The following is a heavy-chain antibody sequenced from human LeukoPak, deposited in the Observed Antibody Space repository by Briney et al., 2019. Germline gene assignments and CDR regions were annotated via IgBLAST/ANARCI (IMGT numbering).Heavy chain of an antibody. D-gene: IGHD3-22*01. CDR2: IYSGGST. CDR3: ARYYYDSSGFAP. CDR1: GFTVSSNY. Sequence: GGSLRLSCAASGFTVSSNYMSWVRQAPGKGLEWVSVIYSGGSTYYADSVKGRFTISRDNSKNTLYLQMNSLRAEDTAVYYCARYYYDSSGFAPWGQGTLVTVSS. J-gene: IGHJ5*02. V-gene: IGHV3-66*01.